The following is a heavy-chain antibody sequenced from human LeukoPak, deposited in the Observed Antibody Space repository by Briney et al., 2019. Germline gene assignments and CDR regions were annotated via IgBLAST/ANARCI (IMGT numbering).Heavy chain of an antibody. CDR3: VRGDSRDY. CDR2: IPDNGAYS. CDR1: GFTFSNYY. D-gene: IGHD6-13*01. V-gene: IGHV3-11*06. J-gene: IGHJ4*02. Sequence: PGGSLRLSCAGSGFTFSNYYMNWIRQAPGKGLEWVSSIPDNGAYSHHADSVKGRFTISRDNARNSLYLDMHNLGAEDTAVYYCVRGDSRDYWGQGTLVTVSS.